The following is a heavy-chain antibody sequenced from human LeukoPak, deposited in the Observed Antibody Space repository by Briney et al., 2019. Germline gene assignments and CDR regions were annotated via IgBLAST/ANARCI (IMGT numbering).Heavy chain of an antibody. CDR3: AKGHTPYAFDI. CDR1: GFTFSSYW. D-gene: IGHD2-2*02. Sequence: GGSLRLSCAASGFTFSSYWMHWVRQAPGKGLVWVSRINSDGSSTSYADSVKGRFTISRDNSKNTAYLQINSLRAEDTAVYYCAKGHTPYAFDIWGQGTMVTVSS. J-gene: IGHJ3*02. CDR2: INSDGSST. V-gene: IGHV3-74*01.